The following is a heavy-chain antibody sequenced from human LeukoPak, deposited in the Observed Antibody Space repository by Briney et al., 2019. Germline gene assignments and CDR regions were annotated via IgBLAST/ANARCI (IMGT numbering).Heavy chain of an antibody. CDR3: AHYDSSSYHAFDI. J-gene: IGHJ3*02. V-gene: IGHV3-74*01. CDR1: GFTFSSYW. D-gene: IGHD3-22*01. Sequence: GGSLRLSCAASGFTFSSYWMHWVRQAPGKGLVWVSRINRDGSSRSYADSVKGRFTISRDNAKNTLYLQMNSLRAEDTAVYYCAHYDSSSYHAFDIWGQGTMVTVSS. CDR2: INRDGSSR.